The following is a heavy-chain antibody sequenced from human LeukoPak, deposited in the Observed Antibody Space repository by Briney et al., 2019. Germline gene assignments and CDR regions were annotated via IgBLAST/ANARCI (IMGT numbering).Heavy chain of an antibody. J-gene: IGHJ6*02. D-gene: IGHD5-12*01. CDR2: INDSGST. Sequence: PSETLSLTCAVYGGSFSGYYWSWIRQPPGKGLEWIGEINDSGSTNYNPSLKSRVIISVDTSKNQFSLKLSSVTAADTAAYYCARSAVIVATNPYYYYGMDVWGQGTTVTVSS. V-gene: IGHV4-34*01. CDR1: GGSFSGYY. CDR3: ARSAVIVATNPYYYYGMDV.